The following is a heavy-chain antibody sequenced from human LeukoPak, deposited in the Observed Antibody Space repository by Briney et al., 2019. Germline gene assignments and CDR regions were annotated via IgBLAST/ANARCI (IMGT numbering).Heavy chain of an antibody. CDR3: ARAYKDRSLAGKKEFFQH. CDR1: GFTFDNYA. D-gene: IGHD6-19*01. J-gene: IGHJ1*01. Sequence: LTGRSLRLSCAASGFTFDNYAMNWVRQVPGKGLEWISLISWNSGTIGYADSVKGRFTISRDNANNFLYLQMNSLRAEDTALYYCARAYKDRSLAGKKEFFQHWGQGTLVTVSS. CDR2: ISWNSGTI. V-gene: IGHV3-9*01.